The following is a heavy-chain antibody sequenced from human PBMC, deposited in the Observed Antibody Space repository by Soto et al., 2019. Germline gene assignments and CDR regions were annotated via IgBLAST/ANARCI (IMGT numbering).Heavy chain of an antibody. CDR3: ARPRSHYYDRSAERAFDI. V-gene: IGHV1-69*13. CDR2: IIPLFGTT. D-gene: IGHD3-22*01. CDR1: GGTFNNYA. Sequence: ASVKVSCKASGGTFNNYAISWVRQAPGQGLEWMGGIIPLFGTTNYAQKFQGRVTITADESRSTAYMELSSLRSEDTAFYYCARPRSHYYDRSAERAFDIWGQGTMVPV. J-gene: IGHJ3*02.